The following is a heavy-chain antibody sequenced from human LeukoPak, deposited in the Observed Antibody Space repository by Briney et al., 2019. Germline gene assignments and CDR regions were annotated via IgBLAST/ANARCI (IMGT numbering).Heavy chain of an antibody. CDR3: ARGDTSLISTGWYYFDY. D-gene: IGHD6-19*01. CDR2: ISAYNGNT. Sequence: ASVNVFYKASGYTFTSYGISWVRQAPGQGLEWMGWISAYNGNTNYAQKLQGRVTMTTDTSTSTAYMELMSLRSDDTAVYYCARGDTSLISTGWYYFDYWGQGTLVTVSS. J-gene: IGHJ4*02. CDR1: GYTFTSYG. V-gene: IGHV1-18*01.